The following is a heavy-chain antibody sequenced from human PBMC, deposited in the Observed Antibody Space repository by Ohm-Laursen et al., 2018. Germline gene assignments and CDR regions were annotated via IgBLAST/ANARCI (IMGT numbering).Heavy chain of an antibody. D-gene: IGHD4-17*01. J-gene: IGHJ4*02. CDR3: VRGLADGVHLN. CDR1: GFTFSSYH. V-gene: IGHV3-48*01. CDR2: ISSASTTI. Sequence: GSLRLSCAASGFTFSSYHINWVRQAPGKGLEWVSFISSASTTIYYADSVKGRFTISRDNAKNTVYMQMDSLRAEDGGVYYCVRGLADGVHLNWGQGTLVAVSS.